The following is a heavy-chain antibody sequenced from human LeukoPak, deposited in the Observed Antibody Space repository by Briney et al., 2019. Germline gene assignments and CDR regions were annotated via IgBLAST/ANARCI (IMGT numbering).Heavy chain of an antibody. V-gene: IGHV3-66*02. CDR1: GFTVSSNY. J-gene: IGHJ4*02. D-gene: IGHD6-13*01. Sequence: PGGSLRLSCAASGFTVSSNYMSWVRQAPGRELEWVSVIYSGGSTYYADSVKGRFTISRDNSKNTLYLQMNSLRAEDTAVYYCARDWQQLGYFDYWGQGTLVTVSS. CDR3: ARDWQQLGYFDY. CDR2: IYSGGST.